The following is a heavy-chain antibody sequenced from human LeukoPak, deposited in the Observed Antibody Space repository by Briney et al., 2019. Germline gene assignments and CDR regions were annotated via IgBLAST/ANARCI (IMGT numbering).Heavy chain of an antibody. D-gene: IGHD5-18*01. V-gene: IGHV4-34*01. CDR2: INHSGST. CDR3: ARGLGYSYAS. CDR1: GGSFSGYY. J-gene: IGHJ4*02. Sequence: SETLSLTCAVYGGSFSGYYWSWIRQPPGKGLEWIGEINHSGSTNYNPSLKSRVTISVDTSKNQFSLKLSSVTAADTAVYYCARGLGYSYASWGQGTLVTVSS.